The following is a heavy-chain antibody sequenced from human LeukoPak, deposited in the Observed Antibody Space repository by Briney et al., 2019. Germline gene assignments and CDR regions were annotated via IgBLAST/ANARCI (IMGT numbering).Heavy chain of an antibody. Sequence: GGSLRLSCAASGFTFSSYSMNWVRQAPGKGLEWVSSISSSSSYIYYADSVKGRFTISRDNAKNSLYLQMNSLRAEDTAVYYCARDSPDIIVGPAAIEWGQGTLVTVSS. V-gene: IGHV3-21*01. D-gene: IGHD2-2*01. J-gene: IGHJ4*02. CDR1: GFTFSSYS. CDR2: ISSSSSYI. CDR3: ARDSPDIIVGPAAIE.